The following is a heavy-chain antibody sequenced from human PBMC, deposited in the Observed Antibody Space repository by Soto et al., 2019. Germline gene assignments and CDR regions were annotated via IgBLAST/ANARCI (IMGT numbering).Heavy chain of an antibody. Sequence: SETLSLTCTVPGGSVNIGTYYWSWIRQPPGKGLEWIGHIYSSGSTKYNPSLESRVTISVDTSKNQFSLKLISMASADTAIYFCARRAVAVSTIREDNWLDPWGQGTLVTVSS. D-gene: IGHD2-21*02. V-gene: IGHV4-61*01. CDR1: GGSVNIGTYY. CDR2: IYSSGST. CDR3: ARRAVAVSTIREDNWLDP. J-gene: IGHJ5*02.